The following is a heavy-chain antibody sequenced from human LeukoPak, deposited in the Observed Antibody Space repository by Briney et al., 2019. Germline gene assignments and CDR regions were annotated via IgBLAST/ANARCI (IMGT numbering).Heavy chain of an antibody. D-gene: IGHD1-1*01. J-gene: IGHJ2*01. CDR2: IYTSGST. Sequence: SETLSLTCTVSGGSISSYYWSWIRQPPGKGLEWIGYIYTSGSTNYNPSLKSRVTISVDTSKNQFPLKLSSVTAADTAVYYCAGTNYWYFDLWGRGTLVTVSS. V-gene: IGHV4-4*09. CDR3: AGTNYWYFDL. CDR1: GGSISSYY.